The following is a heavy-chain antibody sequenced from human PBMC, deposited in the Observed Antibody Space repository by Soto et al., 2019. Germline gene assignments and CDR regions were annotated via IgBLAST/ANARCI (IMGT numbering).Heavy chain of an antibody. D-gene: IGHD2-15*01. CDR2: ISWNSGDT. Sequence: GGSLRLSCAASGFTFDDYAMHWVRQAPGKGLEWVSGISWNSGDTYYADSVKGRFTISRDNSKNTLYLQMNSLTAEDTAVYHCARQLGYCSDGTCYFDYWGQGTEVTVSS. J-gene: IGHJ4*02. CDR1: GFTFDDYA. V-gene: IGHV3-23*01. CDR3: ARQLGYCSDGTCYFDY.